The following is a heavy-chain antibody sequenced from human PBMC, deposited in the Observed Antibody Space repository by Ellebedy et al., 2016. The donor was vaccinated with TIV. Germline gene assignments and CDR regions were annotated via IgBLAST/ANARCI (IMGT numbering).Heavy chain of an antibody. Sequence: MPGGSLRLSCTVSGGSISGYYWSWIRQPPGKGLEWVGYIYYSGSTSYNPSLKSRVTLSVDTSKNQFSLKLSSVTAADTAVYYCASGDWTYGSGGMDVWGKGTTVTVSS. D-gene: IGHD3-10*01. V-gene: IGHV4-59*01. CDR1: GGSISGYY. CDR2: IYYSGST. CDR3: ASGDWTYGSGGMDV. J-gene: IGHJ6*04.